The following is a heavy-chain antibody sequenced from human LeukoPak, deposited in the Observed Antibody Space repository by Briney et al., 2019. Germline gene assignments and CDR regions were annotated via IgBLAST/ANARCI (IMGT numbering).Heavy chain of an antibody. D-gene: IGHD5-24*01. CDR2: TYYRSKWYN. CDR1: GDSVSSNSAA. Sequence: SQTLSLTCAISGDSVSSNSAAWNWIRQSPSRGLEWLGRTYYRSKWYNDYAVSVKSRITINPDTSKNQFSLQLSSVTPEDTAVYYCARQNNTYHHYNLGWFDPWGQGTLVTVAS. J-gene: IGHJ5*02. CDR3: ARQNNTYHHYNLGWFDP. V-gene: IGHV6-1*01.